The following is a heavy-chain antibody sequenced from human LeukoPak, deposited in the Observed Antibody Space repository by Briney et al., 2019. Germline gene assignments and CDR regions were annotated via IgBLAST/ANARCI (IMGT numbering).Heavy chain of an antibody. CDR2: VNHSGST. V-gene: IGHV4-34*01. J-gene: IGHJ5*02. CDR1: GGSFSGSY. CDR3: ARSSSDWFDP. D-gene: IGHD6-6*01. Sequence: SETLSLTCAVYGGSFSGSYWNWIRQPPGKGLEWVGEVNHSGSTSYNPSLKSRVTISVDTSKNQFSLKLTSVTAADTAVYYCARSSSDWFDPWGQGILATVSS.